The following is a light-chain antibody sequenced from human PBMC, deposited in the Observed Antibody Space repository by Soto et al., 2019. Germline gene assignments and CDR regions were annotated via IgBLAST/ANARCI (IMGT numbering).Light chain of an antibody. V-gene: IGLV2-23*02. Sequence: QSALTQPASVSGSPGQSITISCTGTSSDVGTYNLVSWYQHHPGKAPKLMIYDVTRRPSGVSNRFSGSKSGNTASLTISGLQAEDEADYYCCSYAGSSTLVFGGGTKVTVL. CDR2: DVT. CDR3: CSYAGSSTLV. CDR1: SSDVGTYNL. J-gene: IGLJ2*01.